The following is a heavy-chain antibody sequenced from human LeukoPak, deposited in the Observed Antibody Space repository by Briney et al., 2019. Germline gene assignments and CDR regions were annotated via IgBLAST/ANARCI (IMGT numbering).Heavy chain of an antibody. CDR2: IKQDGSEK. CDR3: AKDYDILTGGGTFDY. J-gene: IGHJ4*02. Sequence: TGGSLRLSCATSGFTFRNDWVTWVRQAPGKGLEWVANIKQDGSEKYYVDSVKGRFTISRDNAKNSLYLQMNSLRAEDTAVYYCAKDYDILTGGGTFDYWGQGTLVTVSS. D-gene: IGHD3-9*01. V-gene: IGHV3-7*01. CDR1: GFTFRNDW.